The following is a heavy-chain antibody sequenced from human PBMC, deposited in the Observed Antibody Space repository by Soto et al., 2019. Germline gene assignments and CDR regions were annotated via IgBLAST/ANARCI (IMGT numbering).Heavy chain of an antibody. Sequence: QVQLEQWGAGLLKPSETLSLTCAVYGGSFSGYYWSWIRQPPGKGLEWIGEINHSGSTNYNPSLKSRVTISVDTSKTQFSLNLYSVTAADTAVYYCARGRWLRKSFDYGGQGTLVAVSS. CDR2: INHSGST. V-gene: IGHV4-34*02. J-gene: IGHJ4*02. CDR1: GGSFSGYY. CDR3: ARGRWLRKSFDY. D-gene: IGHD5-12*01.